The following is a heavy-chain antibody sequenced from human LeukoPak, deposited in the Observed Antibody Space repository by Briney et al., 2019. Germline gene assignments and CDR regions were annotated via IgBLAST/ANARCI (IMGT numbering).Heavy chain of an antibody. V-gene: IGHV3-30*03. CDR3: ARDRSGYANDAFDF. J-gene: IGHJ3*01. CDR1: GFTFSSYG. Sequence: GGSLRLSCAASGFTFSSYGMHWVRQAPGKGLEWVAVLSYGGTNKYYADSVKGRFTISRDNSKNTMFLQMNSLRAEDTAVYHCARDRSGYANDAFDFWGQGTMVTVSS. CDR2: LSYGGTNK. D-gene: IGHD3-3*01.